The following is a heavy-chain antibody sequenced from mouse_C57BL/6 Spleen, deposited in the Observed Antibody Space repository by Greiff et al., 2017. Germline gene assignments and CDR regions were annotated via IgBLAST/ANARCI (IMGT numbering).Heavy chain of an antibody. Sequence: VQLQQSGAELVKPGASVKMSCKASGYTFTSYWITWVKQRPGQGLEWIGDIYPGSGSTNYNEKFKSKATLTVDTSSSTAYMQLSSLTSEDSAVYYCAREAGDSSGYVNYAMDYWGQGTSVTVSS. J-gene: IGHJ4*01. CDR2: IYPGSGST. V-gene: IGHV1-55*01. CDR1: GYTFTSYW. CDR3: AREAGDSSGYVNYAMDY. D-gene: IGHD3-2*02.